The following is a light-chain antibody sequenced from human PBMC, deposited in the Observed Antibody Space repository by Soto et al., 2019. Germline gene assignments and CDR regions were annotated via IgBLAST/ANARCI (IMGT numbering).Light chain of an antibody. CDR3: SSYSISTAYL. Sequence: QSVLTQPASVSGSPGQSITISCTGTSSDIGAYNYVSWYQQHPDRAPKLMIYGVSDRPSGVSYRFSGSKSGNTASLTISGLQAEDEADYFSSSYSISTAYLFGTGTKVTVL. CDR1: SSDIGAYNY. V-gene: IGLV2-14*01. CDR2: GVS. J-gene: IGLJ1*01.